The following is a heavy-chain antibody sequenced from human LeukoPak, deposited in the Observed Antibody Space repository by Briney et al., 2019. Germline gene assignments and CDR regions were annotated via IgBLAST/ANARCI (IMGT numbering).Heavy chain of an antibody. CDR3: GRGYGGGEWLRDDY. CDR1: GYTFTGYY. CDR2: INPNSGGT. D-gene: IGHD5-12*01. Sequence: ASVKVSCKASGYTFTGYYMHWVRQAPGQGLEWMGWINPNSGGTNYARKFQGRVTMTRDTSISTAYMELSRLRSDDTAVYYGGRGYGGGEWLRDDYWGQGTLVTVSS. J-gene: IGHJ4*02. V-gene: IGHV1-2*02.